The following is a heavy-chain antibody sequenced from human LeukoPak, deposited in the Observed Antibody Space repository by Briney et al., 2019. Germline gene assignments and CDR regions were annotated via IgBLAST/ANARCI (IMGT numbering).Heavy chain of an antibody. V-gene: IGHV1-2*02. CDR3: ALTMVRGVIVTYYYGMDV. CDR1: GYTFTGYY. Sequence: GASVKVSCKASGYTFTGYYMHWVRQAPGQGLEWMGWINPNSGGTNYAQKFQGRATMTRDTSISTAYMELSRLRSDDTAVYYCALTMVRGVIVTYYYGMDVWGQGTTVTVSS. J-gene: IGHJ6*02. D-gene: IGHD3-10*01. CDR2: INPNSGGT.